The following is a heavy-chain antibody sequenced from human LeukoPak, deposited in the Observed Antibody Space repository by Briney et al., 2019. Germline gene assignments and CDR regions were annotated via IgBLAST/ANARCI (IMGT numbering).Heavy chain of an antibody. V-gene: IGHV3-21*01. CDR1: GFTFSSYS. Sequence: GGSLRLSCAASGFTFSSYSMNWVRQAPGKGLEWVSSISSSSSYIYYADSVKGRFTISRDNAKNSLYLQMNSLRAEDTAVYYCARDVSGGFGELFPMYYFDYWGQGTLVTVSS. D-gene: IGHD3-10*01. CDR2: ISSSSSYI. J-gene: IGHJ4*02. CDR3: ARDVSGGFGELFPMYYFDY.